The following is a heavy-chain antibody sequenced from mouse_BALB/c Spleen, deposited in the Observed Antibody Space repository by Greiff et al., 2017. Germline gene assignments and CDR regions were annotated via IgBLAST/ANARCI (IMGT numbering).Heavy chain of an antibody. CDR3: NARSYGNYGNYAMDY. CDR1: GFNIKDYY. V-gene: IGHV14-4*02. D-gene: IGHD2-1*01. J-gene: IGHJ4*01. Sequence: VQLQQSGAELVGSGASVKLSCPASGFNIKDYYMPWVRQGPEQGLEWIGWIDPENGDTEYAPKFQGKATMTADTSSNTAYLQPSSLTSEDTAVYYCNARSYGNYGNYAMDYWGQGTSVTVSS. CDR2: IDPENGDT.